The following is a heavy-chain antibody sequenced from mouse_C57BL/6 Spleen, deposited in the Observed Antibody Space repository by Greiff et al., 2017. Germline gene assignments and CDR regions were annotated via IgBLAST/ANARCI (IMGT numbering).Heavy chain of an antibody. J-gene: IGHJ2*01. CDR2: IDPETGGT. CDR3: TREGDSNYFDY. CDR1: GYTFTDYE. D-gene: IGHD2-5*01. V-gene: IGHV1-15*01. Sequence: VKLQQSGAELVRPGASVTLSCKASGYTFTDYEMHWVKQTPVHGLEWIGAIDPETGGTAYNQKFKGKAILTADKSSSTAYMELRSLTSEDSAVYYCTREGDSNYFDYWGQGTTLTVSS.